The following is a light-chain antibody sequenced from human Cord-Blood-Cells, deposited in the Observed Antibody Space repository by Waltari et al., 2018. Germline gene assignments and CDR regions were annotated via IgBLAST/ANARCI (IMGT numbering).Light chain of an antibody. V-gene: IGLV3-27*01. Sequence: SYELTQPSSVSVSPGQTARITCSGDVLAKKKYARWFQQKPGQAPVLVIYKDSERPPGIPERFSGSSSGTTVTLTISGAQVEDEADYYCYAAADNNWVFGGGTKLTVL. CDR1: VLAKKKY. J-gene: IGLJ3*02. CDR2: KDS. CDR3: YAAADNNWV.